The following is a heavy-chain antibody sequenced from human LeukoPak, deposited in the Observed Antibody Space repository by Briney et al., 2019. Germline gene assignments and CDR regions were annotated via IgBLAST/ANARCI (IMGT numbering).Heavy chain of an antibody. CDR2: MNPNSGNT. D-gene: IGHD3-22*01. CDR1: GYTFTSYD. J-gene: IGHJ4*02. CDR3: ARVVVISYYFDY. V-gene: IGHV1-8*03. Sequence: ASVKVSCKASGYTFTSYDINWVRQATGQGLEWMGWMNPNSGNTGYAQKFQGRVTITRNTSISTAYMELSSLRSEDTAVYYCARVVVISYYFDYWGQGTLVTVSS.